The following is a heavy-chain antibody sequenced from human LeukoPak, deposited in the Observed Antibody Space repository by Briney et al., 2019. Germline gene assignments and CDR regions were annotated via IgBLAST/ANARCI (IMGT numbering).Heavy chain of an antibody. D-gene: IGHD1-26*01. Sequence: ASVKVSCKASGYTFTSYDINWVRQATGQGLEWMGWMNPNSGNTGYAQEFQGRVTMTRNTSISTAYMELSSLRSEDTAVYYCARGLFDGSYFPFDYWGQGTLVTVSS. CDR3: ARGLFDGSYFPFDY. CDR2: MNPNSGNT. V-gene: IGHV1-8*01. CDR1: GYTFTSYD. J-gene: IGHJ4*02.